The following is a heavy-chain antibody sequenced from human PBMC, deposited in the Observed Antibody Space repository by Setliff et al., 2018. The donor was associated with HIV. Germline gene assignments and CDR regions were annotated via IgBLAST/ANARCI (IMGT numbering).Heavy chain of an antibody. CDR3: ARVGQWLSFDY. CDR1: GFTFSSYS. V-gene: IGHV3-48*04. D-gene: IGHD6-19*01. CDR2: ISSSSTR. J-gene: IGHJ4*02. Sequence: PGGSLRLSCAASGFTFSSYSMNWVRQAPGKGLEWVSYISSSSTRYYAGFVKGRFAISRDNAKNSLYLQMNSLRVEDTAVYYCARVGQWLSFDYWGQGALVTVSS.